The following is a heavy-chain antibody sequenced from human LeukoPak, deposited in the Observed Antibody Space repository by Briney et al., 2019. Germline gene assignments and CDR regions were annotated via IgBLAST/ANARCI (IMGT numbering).Heavy chain of an antibody. J-gene: IGHJ3*02. D-gene: IGHD3-22*01. V-gene: IGHV3-7*01. Sequence: GGSLRLSCAASGFTFSSYWMSWVRQAPGKGLEWVANIKQDGSEKYYVDSVKGRFTISRDNAKNSLYLQMNSLRAEDTAVYYCARDPGGPYYYDSSGFDAFDIWGQGTMVTVSS. CDR3: ARDPGGPYYYDSSGFDAFDI. CDR2: IKQDGSEK. CDR1: GFTFSSYW.